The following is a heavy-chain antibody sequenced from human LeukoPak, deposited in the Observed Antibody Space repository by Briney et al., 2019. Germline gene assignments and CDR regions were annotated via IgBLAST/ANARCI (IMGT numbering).Heavy chain of an antibody. D-gene: IGHD5-18*01. CDR1: GGSISSSPYY. V-gene: IGHV4-39*07. CDR3: AKGAGGFSYYNWFDP. Sequence: SETLSLTCTVSGGSISSSPYYWGWIRQPPGKGLEWIGSIYYSGTTHYNPSLESRITISVDTSKNQFSLKLASVTAADTAIYYCAKGAGGFSYYNWFDPWGQGTLVTVSS. J-gene: IGHJ5*02. CDR2: IYYSGTT.